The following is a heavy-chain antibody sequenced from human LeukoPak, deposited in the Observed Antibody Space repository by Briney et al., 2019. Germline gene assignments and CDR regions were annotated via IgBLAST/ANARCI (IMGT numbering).Heavy chain of an antibody. J-gene: IGHJ4*02. CDR3: ARGNYDSSGYRRGSDY. Sequence: SETLSLTCAVYGGSFSGYYWSWIRQPPGKGLEWIGEINHSGSTNYSPSLKSRVTISVDTSKNQFSLKLSSVTAADTAVYYCARGNYDSSGYRRGSDYWGQGTLVTVSS. D-gene: IGHD3-22*01. V-gene: IGHV4-34*01. CDR2: INHSGST. CDR1: GGSFSGYY.